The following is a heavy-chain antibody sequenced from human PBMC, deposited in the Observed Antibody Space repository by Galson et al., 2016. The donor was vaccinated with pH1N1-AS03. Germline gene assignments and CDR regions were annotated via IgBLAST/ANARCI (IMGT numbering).Heavy chain of an antibody. CDR3: ARDPTYATSGYYYPHFDS. D-gene: IGHD3-22*01. J-gene: IGHJ5*01. CDR2: ISNSGTTV. Sequence: SLRLSCAASGFTFSNYEMNWVRQAPGKGLEWVSYISNSGTTVHYADSVKGRFTISRDNGKNPLYLQLGSLRAKDTAVYYCARDPTYATSGYYYPHFDSWGQGTLVTVSS. V-gene: IGHV3-48*03. CDR1: GFTFSNYE.